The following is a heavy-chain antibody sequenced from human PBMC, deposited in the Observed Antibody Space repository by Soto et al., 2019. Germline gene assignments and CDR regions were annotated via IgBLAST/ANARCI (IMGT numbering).Heavy chain of an antibody. V-gene: IGHV1-69*02. CDR2: IIPIFGIA. D-gene: IGHD2-2*01. Sequence: QVQLVQSGAEVKKPGSSVKVSCKASGGTFSRYSITWVRQAPGHGLEWIGRIIPIFGIASNDQKFQGTVTISRDESLSTAYKELGSLRSDGTAVYYCAEEDRVRETLLVPAAIDGMDVWCQGTTVTVSS. CDR1: GGTFSRYS. J-gene: IGHJ6*02. CDR3: AEEDRVRETLLVPAAIDGMDV.